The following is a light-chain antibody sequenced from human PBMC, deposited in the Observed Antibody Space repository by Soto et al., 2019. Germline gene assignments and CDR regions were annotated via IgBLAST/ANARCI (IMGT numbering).Light chain of an antibody. CDR1: QSVRSS. J-gene: IGKJ3*01. V-gene: IGKV3-15*01. CDR3: QQYNNWPPFT. CDR2: GAS. Sequence: EIVMTQSPGTLSVSPGERATLSCRASQSVRSSLAWYQQKPGQAPRLLIYGASTRATGIPARFSGSGSGTEFILTISSLRSEDFAVYYCQQYNNWPPFTFGPGTKVEIK.